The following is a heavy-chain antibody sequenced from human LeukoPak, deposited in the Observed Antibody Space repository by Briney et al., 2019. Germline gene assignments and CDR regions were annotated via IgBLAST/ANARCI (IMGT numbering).Heavy chain of an antibody. J-gene: IGHJ4*02. CDR2: IYYSGST. CDR1: GGSISSSSYY. CDR3: ARTYYYDSSGYYLFDY. Sequence: SETLSLTCTVSGGSISSSSYYWGWIRQPPGKELEWIGSIYYSGSTYYNPSLKSRVTISVDTSKNQFSLKLSSVTAADTAVYYCARTYYYDSSGYYLFDYWGQGTLVTVSS. D-gene: IGHD3-22*01. V-gene: IGHV4-39*07.